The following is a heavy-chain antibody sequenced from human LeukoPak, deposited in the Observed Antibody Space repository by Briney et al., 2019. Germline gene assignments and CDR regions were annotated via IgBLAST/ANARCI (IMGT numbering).Heavy chain of an antibody. CDR3: AKRLGYYDSSEGYFDQ. CDR2: ISYDGSYK. Sequence: GRSLRLSCAASGFTFSSFGMHWVRQAPGKGLEWVAVISYDGSYKNYVDSVKGRFTISRDISKNTLYLQMNSLIAEDTAVYYCAKRLGYYDSSEGYFDQWGQGTLVTVSS. CDR1: GFTFSSFG. J-gene: IGHJ4*02. D-gene: IGHD3-22*01. V-gene: IGHV3-30*18.